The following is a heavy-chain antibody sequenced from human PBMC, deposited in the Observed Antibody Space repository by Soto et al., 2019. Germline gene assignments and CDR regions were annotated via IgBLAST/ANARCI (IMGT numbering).Heavy chain of an antibody. D-gene: IGHD6-13*01. Sequence: SETLSLTCTVSGGSISSGGYYWSWIRQHPGKGLEWIGYIYYSGSTYYNPSLKSRVTISVDTSKNQFSLKLSSVTAADTAVYYCARDRGSSWFPYYYYGMDVWGQGTTVTISS. CDR2: IYYSGST. J-gene: IGHJ6*02. CDR3: ARDRGSSWFPYYYYGMDV. CDR1: GGSISSGGYY. V-gene: IGHV4-31*03.